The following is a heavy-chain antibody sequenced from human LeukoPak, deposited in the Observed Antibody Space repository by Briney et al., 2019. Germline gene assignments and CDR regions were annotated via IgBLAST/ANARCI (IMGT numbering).Heavy chain of an antibody. D-gene: IGHD3-3*01. CDR3: ARGSDFYGMDV. J-gene: IGHJ6*04. CDR2: ISYDGSNK. Sequence: GGSLRLSCAASGFTFSSYAMRWVRHAPGKGLEWVAVISYDGSNKYYADSVKGRFTISRDNSKNTLYLQMNSLRAEDTAVYYCARGSDFYGMDVWGKGTTATVSS. CDR1: GFTFSSYA. V-gene: IGHV3-30*04.